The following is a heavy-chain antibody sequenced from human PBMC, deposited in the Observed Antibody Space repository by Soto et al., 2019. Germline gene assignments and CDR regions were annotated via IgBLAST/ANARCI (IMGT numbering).Heavy chain of an antibody. J-gene: IGHJ5*02. D-gene: IGHD6-13*01. Sequence: SVKVSCKASGYPFTSYGIHWVRQAPGQRLEWMGWINAANGDTKYSPKFQGRVTITRDTSASTAYMELSSLRSEDTAVYYCVRRHVSATGIDWFDPWGQGTLGTVSS. CDR3: VRRHVSATGIDWFDP. CDR2: INAANGDT. V-gene: IGHV1-3*01. CDR1: GYPFTSYG.